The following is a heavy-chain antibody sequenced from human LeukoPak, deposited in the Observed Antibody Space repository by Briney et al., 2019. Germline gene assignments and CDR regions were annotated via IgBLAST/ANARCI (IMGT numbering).Heavy chain of an antibody. V-gene: IGHV4-61*02. J-gene: IGHJ4*02. Sequence: SETLSLTCTVSGGSISSGSYYWSWIWQPAGKGLEWIGRIYTSGSTNYNPSLKSRVTISVDTSKNQFSLKLSSVTAADTAVYYCAREDIKYYYGSGSYYPFGYWGQGTLVTVSS. D-gene: IGHD3-10*01. CDR2: IYTSGST. CDR3: AREDIKYYYGSGSYYPFGY. CDR1: GGSISSGSYY.